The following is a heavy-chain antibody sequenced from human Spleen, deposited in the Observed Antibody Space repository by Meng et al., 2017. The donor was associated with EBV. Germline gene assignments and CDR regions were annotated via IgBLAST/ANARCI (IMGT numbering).Heavy chain of an antibody. CDR3: ARTLRERLFDWF. J-gene: IGHJ4*02. CDR2: INHVGST. Sequence: QGQLPQWGAGLPKPSETLSLTCAVYGGSFSDYYWSWIRQPPGKGLEWIGEINHVGSTNYNPSLKSRVIMSVDTSKNQFSLRLSSVTAADAAVYYCARTLRERLFDWFWSQGTLVTVSS. V-gene: IGHV4-34*01. CDR1: GGSFSDYY. D-gene: IGHD3-9*01.